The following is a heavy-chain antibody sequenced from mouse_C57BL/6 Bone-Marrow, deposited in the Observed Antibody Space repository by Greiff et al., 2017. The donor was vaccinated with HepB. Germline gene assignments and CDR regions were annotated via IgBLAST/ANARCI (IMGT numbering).Heavy chain of an antibody. CDR2: IYPRSGNT. CDR3: ARGDAYYYGSSYGTGGRYYDF. J-gene: IGHJ1*03. CDR1: GYTFTSYG. D-gene: IGHD1-1*01. V-gene: IGHV1-81*01. Sequence: QVQLQQSGAELARPGASVKLSCKASGYTFTSYGISWVKQRTGQGLVWIGEIYPRSGNTYYNEKFKGKATLTADKSSSTAYMELGSLKSEDAAVYLCARGDAYYYGSSYGTGGRYYDFWGTGTTVTVSS.